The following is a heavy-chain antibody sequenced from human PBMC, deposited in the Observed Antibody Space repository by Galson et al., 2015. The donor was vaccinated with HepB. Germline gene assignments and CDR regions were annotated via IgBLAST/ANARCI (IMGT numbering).Heavy chain of an antibody. CDR3: ATGGGSSARGLDV. V-gene: IGHV1-3*01. CDR1: GYTFTSYA. Sequence: SVKVSCKASGYTFTSYAMHWVRQAPGQRLEWMGWINAGNGNTNYAQKFRGRVTVTTDTSTSTAYMELRSLRSGDTAVYYCATGGGSSARGLDVWGQGTTVTVSS. D-gene: IGHD1-26*01. CDR2: INAGNGNT. J-gene: IGHJ6*02.